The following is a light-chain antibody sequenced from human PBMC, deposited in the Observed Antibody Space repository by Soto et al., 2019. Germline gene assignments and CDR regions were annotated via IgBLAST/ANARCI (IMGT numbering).Light chain of an antibody. V-gene: IGKV1-5*03. CDR1: QSISTW. CDR2: KAS. CDR3: QQYNTYPLT. J-gene: IGKJ4*01. Sequence: DIQMTQSPSTLSASVGDRVTIICRASQSISTWLAWYQQKPGKAPKLLIYKASSLEGGVPSRFSGSVSGTEFNIIISSLLPDDFATYYCQQYNTYPLTFGGGTKVDIK.